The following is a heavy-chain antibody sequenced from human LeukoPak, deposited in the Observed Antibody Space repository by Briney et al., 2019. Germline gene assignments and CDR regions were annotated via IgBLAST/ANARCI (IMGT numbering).Heavy chain of an antibody. CDR1: GGTFSSYA. CDR2: IIPILGIA. D-gene: IGHD3-9*01. J-gene: IGHJ4*02. V-gene: IGHV1-69*04. CDR3: ARAGILTGKDY. Sequence: SVKVSCKASGGTFSSYAISWVRQAPGQGLEWMGRIIPILGIANYAQKFQGRVTITADKSTSTAYMELSSLRSEDTAVYYCARAGILTGKDYWGQGTLVTVSS.